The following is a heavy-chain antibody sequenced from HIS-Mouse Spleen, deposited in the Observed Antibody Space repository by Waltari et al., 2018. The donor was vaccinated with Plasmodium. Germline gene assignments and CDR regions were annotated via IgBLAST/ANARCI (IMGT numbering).Heavy chain of an antibody. CDR2: LSDDGSKK. J-gene: IGHJ4*02. Sequence: QVQLEESGGGVVQPGRSLSLYCAAPGFTFMSYGMHWVRQAPGKGLGGWAGLSDDGSKKYYADTVKGGFTISRGNCKNRLYLQMNSLRDEDTAVDYCAKGVLGYYDFWSRPDYWGQGTLVTVSS. D-gene: IGHD3-3*01. CDR1: GFTFMSYG. CDR3: AKGVLGYYDFWSRPDY. V-gene: IGHV3-30*18.